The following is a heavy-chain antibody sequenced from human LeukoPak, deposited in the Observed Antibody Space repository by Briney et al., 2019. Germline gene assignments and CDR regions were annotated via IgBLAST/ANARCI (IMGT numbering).Heavy chain of an antibody. D-gene: IGHD3-10*01. CDR2: IKQDGSEK. CDR1: GFTFSSYW. J-gene: IGHJ4*02. V-gene: IGHV3-7*01. CDR3: ARDSILLWFGEPYFDY. Sequence: GGSLRLSCAASGFTFSSYWMSWVRQAPGKGLEWVANIKQDGSEKYYVDSVKGRFTISRDNAKNSLYLQMNSLRAEDTAVYYCARDSILLWFGEPYFDYWGQGTLVTVSS.